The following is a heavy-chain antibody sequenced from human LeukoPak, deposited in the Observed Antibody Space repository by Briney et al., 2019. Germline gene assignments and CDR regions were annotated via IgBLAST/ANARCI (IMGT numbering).Heavy chain of an antibody. CDR2: ISAYNGNT. V-gene: IGHV1-18*01. CDR3: ARDYSIFLERRGFDP. J-gene: IGHJ5*02. D-gene: IGHD3-3*01. CDR1: GYTFTSYG. Sequence: ASVKVSCKASGYTFTSYGISWVRQATGQGLEWMGWISAYNGNTNYAQKLQGRVTMTTDTSTSTAYMELRSLRSDDTAVYYCARDYSIFLERRGFDPWGQGTLVTVSS.